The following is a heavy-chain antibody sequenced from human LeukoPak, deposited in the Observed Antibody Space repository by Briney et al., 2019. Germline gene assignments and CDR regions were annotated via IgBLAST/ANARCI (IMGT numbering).Heavy chain of an antibody. Sequence: ASVKVSCKASGYTFTSYYMHWVRQAPGQGLEWRGRINPNSGGTNYAQKFQGRVTMTRDTSISTAYMELSRLRSDDTAVYYCARGARCSPSVYSYGFFVYWGQGTLVTVSS. CDR1: GYTFTSYY. D-gene: IGHD5-18*01. V-gene: IGHV1-2*06. J-gene: IGHJ4*02. CDR3: ARGARCSPSVYSYGFFVY. CDR2: INPNSGGT.